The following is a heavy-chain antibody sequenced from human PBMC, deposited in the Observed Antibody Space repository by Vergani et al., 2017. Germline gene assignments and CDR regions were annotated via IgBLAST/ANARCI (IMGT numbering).Heavy chain of an antibody. J-gene: IGHJ3*01. CDR3: ARRAERWETLLRDDFDV. Sequence: QVQFQQWGPGLLKPSETLSLTCAVYGGSLSGYYWSWIRLAPGKGLEWIGEINPSGTINSNPTLKSPFNVSIDTSRDHFSLKLRSVSAADTAVYFCARRAERWETLLRDDFDVWGQGTFVTVSP. CDR1: GGSLSGYY. CDR2: INPSGTI. V-gene: IGHV4-34*01. D-gene: IGHD1-26*01.